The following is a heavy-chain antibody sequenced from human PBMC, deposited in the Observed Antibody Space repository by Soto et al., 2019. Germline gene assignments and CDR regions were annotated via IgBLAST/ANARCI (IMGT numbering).Heavy chain of an antibody. CDR3: ARGRDVDTAMATGYGMDV. CDR1: GFTFSSYS. J-gene: IGHJ6*02. CDR2: ISSSSSYI. D-gene: IGHD5-18*01. V-gene: IGHV3-21*01. Sequence: GGSLRLSCAASGFTFSSYSMNWVRQAPGKGLEWVSSISSSSSYIYYADSVKGRFTISRDNAKNSLYLQMNSLRAEDTAVYYCARGRDVDTAMATGYGMDVWGQGTTVTVSS.